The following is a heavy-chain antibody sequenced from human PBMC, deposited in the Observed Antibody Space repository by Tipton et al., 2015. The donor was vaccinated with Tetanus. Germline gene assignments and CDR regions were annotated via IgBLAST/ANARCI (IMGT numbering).Heavy chain of an antibody. V-gene: IGHV4-59*01. CDR2: IYYNGRT. CDR1: GGSISYYY. D-gene: IGHD2-15*01. Sequence: TLSLTCSVSGGSISYYYWSWIRQSPGKGLEWIGHIYYNGRTKYNPSLKSRVTVSLDTSKKHFSLRLSSVTAADTAVYYCARGGLCVGPACAGISPLLDVWGRGTLVTVSS. CDR3: ARGGLCVGPACAGISPLLDV. J-gene: IGHJ2*01.